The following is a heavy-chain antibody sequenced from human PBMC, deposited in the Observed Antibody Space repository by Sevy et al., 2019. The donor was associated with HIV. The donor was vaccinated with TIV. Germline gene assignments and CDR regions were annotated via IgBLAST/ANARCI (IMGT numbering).Heavy chain of an antibody. V-gene: IGHV1-69*13. CDR2: IIPIFGTA. D-gene: IGHD6-19*01. Sequence: ASVKVSCKASGGTFSSYAISWVRQAPGQGLEWMGGIIPIFGTANYAQKFQGRVTITADESTSPAYMELCSLRSEDTAVYYCARDSPLGSGWCNEGSPWGQGTLVTVSS. CDR3: ARDSPLGSGWCNEGSP. CDR1: GGTFSSYA. J-gene: IGHJ5*02.